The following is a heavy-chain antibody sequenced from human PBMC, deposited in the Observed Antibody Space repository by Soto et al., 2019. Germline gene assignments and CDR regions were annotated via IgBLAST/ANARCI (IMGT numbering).Heavy chain of an antibody. Sequence: QVQLVQSGAEVKKPGSSVKVSCKASGGTFSSYAISWVRQAPGQGLEWMGGIIPIFGTANYAQKFQGRVTISADESTSTAYMELSSLRSEDTAVYYCARSYTMVRGVFYYFDYWGQGTLVTVSS. CDR2: IIPIFGTA. D-gene: IGHD3-10*01. J-gene: IGHJ4*02. V-gene: IGHV1-69*01. CDR1: GGTFSSYA. CDR3: ARSYTMVRGVFYYFDY.